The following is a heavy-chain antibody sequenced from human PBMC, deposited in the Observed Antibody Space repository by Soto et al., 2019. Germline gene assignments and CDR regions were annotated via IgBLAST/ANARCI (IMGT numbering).Heavy chain of an antibody. J-gene: IGHJ4*02. CDR3: ARHYYYGSGSYPLWSDC. V-gene: IGHV5-51*01. D-gene: IGHD3-10*01. CDR1: GYSFTSYW. Sequence: GESLKISCKGSGYSFTSYWIGWVRQMPGKGLEWMGIIYPGDSDTRYSPSFQGQVTISADKSISTAYLQWSSLKASDTAMYYCARHYYYGSGSYPLWSDCWGQGTLVTVSS. CDR2: IYPGDSDT.